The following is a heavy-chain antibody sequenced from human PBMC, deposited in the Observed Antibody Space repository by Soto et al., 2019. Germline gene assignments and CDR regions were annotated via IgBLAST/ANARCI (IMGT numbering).Heavy chain of an antibody. Sequence: QVQLVQSGAEVKKPGSSVKVSCKASGGTFSSYTISWVRQAPGQGLECMGRILPILGIANYAQKFQCQVTITAEKYTSTAYMELRSLRSEDTATYYCSRSGPWTYDILTGQHPYYYYYYMYVWGKGTTVTVSS. V-gene: IGHV1-69*02. CDR3: SRSGPWTYDILTGQHPYYYYYYMYV. D-gene: IGHD3-9*01. CDR1: GGTFSSYT. J-gene: IGHJ6*03. CDR2: ILPILGIA.